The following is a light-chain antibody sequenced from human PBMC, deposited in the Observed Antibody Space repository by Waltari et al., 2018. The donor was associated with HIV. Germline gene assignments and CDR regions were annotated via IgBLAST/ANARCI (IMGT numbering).Light chain of an antibody. Sequence: QSALTQPHSVSGSPGQSLTISCPGTSSYVATFLSWYQQHPGKAPKVIIYDVNKRPSGVPDRFSGSKSGNTASLTISGLQAEDEADYHCCSHAGNFIFVFGTGTKVTVL. CDR3: CSHAGNFIFV. CDR2: DVN. CDR1: SSYVATFL. J-gene: IGLJ1*01. V-gene: IGLV2-11*01.